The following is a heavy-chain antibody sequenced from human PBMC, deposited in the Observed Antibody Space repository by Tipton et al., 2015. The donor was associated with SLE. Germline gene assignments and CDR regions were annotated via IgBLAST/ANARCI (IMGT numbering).Heavy chain of an antibody. V-gene: IGHV4-4*07. CDR3: TNDDGDAFEI. J-gene: IGHJ3*02. CDR1: GGSLNNHF. D-gene: IGHD1-1*01. CDR2: VSPSGGT. Sequence: TLSLTCTVSGGSLNNHFCSWIRQSAGKGLEWIGRVSPSGGTNYNPSLKSRVTMSVDTSKNQFSLNLSSLTAADTAVYYCTNDDGDAFEIWGQGTKVTVSS.